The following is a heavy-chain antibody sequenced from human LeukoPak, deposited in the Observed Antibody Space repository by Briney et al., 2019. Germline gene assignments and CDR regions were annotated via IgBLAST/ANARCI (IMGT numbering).Heavy chain of an antibody. CDR1: GFTFTNFA. V-gene: IGHV3-21*01. CDR3: ARGSPNLFDY. J-gene: IGHJ4*02. CDR2: ISSSSTYI. Sequence: KTGGSLRLSCAASGFTFTNFAMSWVRQAPGKGLEWVSSISSSSTYIYYADSVKGRFTISRDNAKNSLYLQMNSLRDEDTAVYYCARGSPNLFDYWGQGTLVTVSS. D-gene: IGHD1-14*01.